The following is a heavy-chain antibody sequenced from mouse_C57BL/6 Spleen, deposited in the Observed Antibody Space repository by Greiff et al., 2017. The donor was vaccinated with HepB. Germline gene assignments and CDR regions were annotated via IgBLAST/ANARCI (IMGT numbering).Heavy chain of an antibody. Sequence: EVKLMESGEGLVKPGGSLKLSCAASGFTFSSYAMSWVRQTPEKRLEWVAYISSGGDYIYYADTVKGRFTISRYNARNTLYLQMSSLKSEDTAMYYCTRDLTGSWFAYWGQGTLVTVSA. D-gene: IGHD4-1*01. CDR2: ISSGGDYI. J-gene: IGHJ3*01. CDR1: GFTFSSYA. V-gene: IGHV5-9-1*02. CDR3: TRDLTGSWFAY.